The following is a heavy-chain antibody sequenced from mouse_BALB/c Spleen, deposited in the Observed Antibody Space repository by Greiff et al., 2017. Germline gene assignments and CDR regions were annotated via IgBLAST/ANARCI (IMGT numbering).Heavy chain of an antibody. CDR2: ISYSGST. CDR3: ARRHDGYYGGFAY. D-gene: IGHD2-3*01. V-gene: IGHV3-2*02. CDR1: GYSITSDYA. J-gene: IGHJ3*01. Sequence: EVKLEESGPGLVKPSQSLSLTCTVTGYSITSDYAWNWIRQFPGNKLEWMGYISYSGSTSYNPSLKSRISITRDTSKNQFFLQLNSVTTEDTATYYCARRHDGYYGGFAYWGQGTLVTVSA.